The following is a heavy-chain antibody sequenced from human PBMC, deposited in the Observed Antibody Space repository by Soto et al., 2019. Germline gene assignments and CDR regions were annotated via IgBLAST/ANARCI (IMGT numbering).Heavy chain of an antibody. CDR1: GGSISSNNW. V-gene: IGHV4-4*02. CDR2: IYHSGST. Sequence: QVQLQESGPGLVKPSGTLSLTCAVSGGSISSNNWWSWVRQPPGKGLEWIGEIYHSGSTNYNPSLKGRVTMSGDKSQSQFALNLGSLTAADTAVYYCAGQVDTTYTYNYWGQGTLVTVSS. D-gene: IGHD5-18*01. J-gene: IGHJ4*02. CDR3: AGQVDTTYTYNY.